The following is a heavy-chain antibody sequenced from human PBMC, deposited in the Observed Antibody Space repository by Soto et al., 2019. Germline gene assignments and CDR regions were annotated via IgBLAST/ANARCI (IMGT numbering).Heavy chain of an antibody. V-gene: IGHV4-39*01. Sequence: SETLSLTCTVSGGSISSSSYYWGWIRQPPGKGLEWIGSIYYSGSTYYNPSLKSRVTISVDTSKNQFSLKLSSVTAADTAVYYCARGITTVGMGTHWFDPWGQGTLVTVSS. CDR3: ARGITTVGMGTHWFDP. J-gene: IGHJ5*02. D-gene: IGHD4-17*01. CDR2: IYYSGST. CDR1: GGSISSSSYY.